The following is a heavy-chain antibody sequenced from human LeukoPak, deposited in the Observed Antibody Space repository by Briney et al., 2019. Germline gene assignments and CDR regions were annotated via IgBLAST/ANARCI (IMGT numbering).Heavy chain of an antibody. CDR3: ARGVGYSYGYPFYYFDY. CDR2: IKQEGSEK. V-gene: IGHV3-7*03. Sequence: GGSLRLSCAASGFTFSSYWMSWVRQAPGKGLEWVANIKQEGSEKNYVDSVKGRFTISRDNAKSSLYLQMNSLRAEDTAVYYCARGVGYSYGYPFYYFDYWGQGTLVTVSS. J-gene: IGHJ4*02. CDR1: GFTFSSYW. D-gene: IGHD5-18*01.